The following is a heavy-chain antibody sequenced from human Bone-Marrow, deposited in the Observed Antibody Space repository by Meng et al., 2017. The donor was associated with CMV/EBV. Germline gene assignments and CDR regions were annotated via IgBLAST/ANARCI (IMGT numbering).Heavy chain of an antibody. J-gene: IGHJ4*02. Sequence: GESLKISCAASGFTFSNAWMSWVRQAPGKGLEWVGRIKSKTDGGTTDYAAPVKGRFTISRDDSKNTLYLQMNSLRAEDTAVYYCARWAYYDFWSGSLGHYFDYWGQGTLVTVSS. CDR1: GFTFSNAW. V-gene: IGHV3-15*01. CDR2: IKSKTDGGTT. CDR3: ARWAYYDFWSGSLGHYFDY. D-gene: IGHD3-3*01.